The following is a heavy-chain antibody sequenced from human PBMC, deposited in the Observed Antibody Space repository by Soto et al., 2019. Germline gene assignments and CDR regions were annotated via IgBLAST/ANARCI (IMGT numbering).Heavy chain of an antibody. Sequence: VQLVESGGGLVQPGGSLRLSCKASGFIFRDYLIHWVRQAPGKGLEWLAVLSFDGTAEYYADSTRGRFTISRDIPKSTTYLVINNVRREDTAMYYCARVATRLQSMEVLEYWGQGTLVTVPS. CDR3: ARVATRLQSMEVLEY. J-gene: IGHJ4*02. V-gene: IGHV3-30*03. D-gene: IGHD2-21*02. CDR2: LSFDGTAE. CDR1: GFIFRDYL.